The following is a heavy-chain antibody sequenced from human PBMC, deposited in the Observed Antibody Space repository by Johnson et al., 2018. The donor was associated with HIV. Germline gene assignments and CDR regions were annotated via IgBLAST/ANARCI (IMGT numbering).Heavy chain of an antibody. CDR2: INQDGSEK. D-gene: IGHD1-26*01. Sequence: LVQPGGSLRLSCVVSGFPFSSFWMHWVRQTPGKGLEWVANINQDGSEKYYVDSARGRFTISSDNAKNSQYLQMSSLRAEDSAVYYCARVRIGRGNAFAIWGQGTMVTVSS. CDR3: ARVRIGRGNAFAI. CDR1: GFPFSSFW. J-gene: IGHJ3*02. V-gene: IGHV3-7*03.